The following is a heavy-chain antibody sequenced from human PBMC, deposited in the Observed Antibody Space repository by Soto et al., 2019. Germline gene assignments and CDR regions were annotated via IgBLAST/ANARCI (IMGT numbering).Heavy chain of an antibody. CDR3: ARVYFLGMRTYNGMDV. CDR2: TYYRFQWYN. D-gene: IGHD7-27*01. Sequence: QVQLQQSGPGLVKPSQTLSLTCAISGDSVSSNSAAWNWIRQSPSRGLEWLGRTYYRFQWYNDYAVSVKRRITINPDTSKNQFSLQLNSVTPEDTAVYYCARVYFLGMRTYNGMDVWGQGTTVTVSS. CDR1: GDSVSSNSAA. V-gene: IGHV6-1*01. J-gene: IGHJ6*02.